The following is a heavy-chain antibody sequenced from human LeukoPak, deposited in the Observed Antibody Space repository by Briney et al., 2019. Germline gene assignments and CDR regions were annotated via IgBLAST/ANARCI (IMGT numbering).Heavy chain of an antibody. Sequence: GGSLRLSCAASGFAFSTYNMNWVRQAPGKGLEWVSSISSSSDTIYYADSVKGRFTISRDNAKNSLNLQMSSLRAEDTAVYYCARDKPYSGSSYDFDFWGQGTLVTVSS. CDR3: ARDKPYSGSSYDFDF. CDR1: GFAFSTYN. CDR2: ISSSSDTI. D-gene: IGHD1-26*01. J-gene: IGHJ4*02. V-gene: IGHV3-48*01.